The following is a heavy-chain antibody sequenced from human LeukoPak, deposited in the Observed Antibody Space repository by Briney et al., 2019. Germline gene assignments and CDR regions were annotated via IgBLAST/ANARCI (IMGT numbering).Heavy chain of an antibody. J-gene: IGHJ4*02. CDR1: GFTFSSYS. CDR2: ISSSSSYI. Sequence: PGGSLRLSCAASGFTFSSYSMNWDRQAPGKGLEWVSSISSSSSYIYYADSVKGRFTISRDNAKNSLYLQMNSLRAEDTAVYYCARGPYCSSTSCRPYYFDYWGQGTLVTVSS. CDR3: ARGPYCSSTSCRPYYFDY. V-gene: IGHV3-21*01. D-gene: IGHD2-2*01.